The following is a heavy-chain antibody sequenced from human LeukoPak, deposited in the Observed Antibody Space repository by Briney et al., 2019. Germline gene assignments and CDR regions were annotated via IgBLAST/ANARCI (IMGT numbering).Heavy chain of an antibody. Sequence: SETLSLTCTVSGGSINSYYWSWIRQSAGKGLERIGRIYTSGSTPDYSPSLKSRVTMSIDTSKNQFSLQLSSVTAADTAVYYCARGHFPWWQRRYGMDVWGQGTTVTVSS. D-gene: IGHD2-15*01. V-gene: IGHV4-4*07. CDR1: GGSINSYY. CDR2: IYTSGSTP. J-gene: IGHJ6*02. CDR3: ARGHFPWWQRRYGMDV.